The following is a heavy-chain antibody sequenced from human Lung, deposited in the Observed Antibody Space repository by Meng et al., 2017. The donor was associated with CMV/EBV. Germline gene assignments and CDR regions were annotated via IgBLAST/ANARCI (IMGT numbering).Heavy chain of an antibody. CDR1: GFTFDDYA. CDR3: AQGSDFRSHYYYGMDV. CDR2: ITWNSGTI. V-gene: IGHV3-9*01. Sequence: SLKISCAASGFTFDDYAMHWVRQAPGKGLEWVSGITWNSGTIVYADSVKGRFTISRDNAKSSLFLQMNSLGAEDTALYYCAQGSDFRSHYYYGMDVWGQGXTVTVSS. D-gene: IGHD2/OR15-2a*01. J-gene: IGHJ6*02.